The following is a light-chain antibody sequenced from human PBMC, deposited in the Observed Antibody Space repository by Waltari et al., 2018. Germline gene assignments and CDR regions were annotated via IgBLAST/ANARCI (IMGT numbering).Light chain of an antibody. J-gene: IGKJ3*01. CDR1: QDISNY. CDR3: QQYDSLPLT. CDR2: TTS. V-gene: IGKV1-33*01. Sequence: DVQMTQSPSSLSASVGDRVTITCQASQDISNYLNWYQQKPGKAPNPLIYTTSNLESGVPSRYSGSGSGTLFTFTISSLQPEDIGTYYCQQYDSLPLTFGPGTTVDV.